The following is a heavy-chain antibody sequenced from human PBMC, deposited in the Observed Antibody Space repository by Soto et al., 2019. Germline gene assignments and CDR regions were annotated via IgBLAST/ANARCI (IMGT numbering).Heavy chain of an antibody. CDR3: GRSSCPLV. J-gene: IGHJ3*01. CDR2: IKEDGSEI. V-gene: IGHV3-7*01. CDR1: GFPFSNYW. Sequence: EEQLVESGGGLVQPGGSLRLSCVASGFPFSNYWMSWVRQAPGKGLEWVAFIKEDGSEIYYVDSVKGRFTISRDNAKNSVYLQMNSLRAEDTAVYYCGRSSCPLVWGQGTMVTVSS.